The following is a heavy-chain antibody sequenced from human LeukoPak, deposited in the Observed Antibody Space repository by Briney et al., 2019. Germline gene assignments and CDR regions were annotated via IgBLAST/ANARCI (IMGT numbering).Heavy chain of an antibody. J-gene: IGHJ2*01. D-gene: IGHD6-13*01. Sequence: GGSLRLSCAASRFTFSSYAMSWVRQAPGKGLEWVSTISGRGDNTYYADSVKGRFTISRDNSRNTLYLQMNTLRAEDTAVYYCAKAIAAPVWYFDLWGRGTLVTVSS. CDR2: ISGRGDNT. CDR1: RFTFSSYA. CDR3: AKAIAAPVWYFDL. V-gene: IGHV3-23*01.